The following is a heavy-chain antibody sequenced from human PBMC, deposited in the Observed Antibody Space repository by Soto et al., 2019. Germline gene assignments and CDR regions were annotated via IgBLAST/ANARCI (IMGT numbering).Heavy chain of an antibody. CDR1: GGSLSGATYS. J-gene: IGHJ4*02. Sequence: SETLSLTCGVSGGSLSGATYSWNWIRQTPGKGLEWIGYIFPSGTTYYNPSLRSQVTISIDVSKNQFSLSLRSLTAADTAVYYCARSRKFDYWSQGTLVTVSS. V-gene: IGHV4-30-2*01. CDR2: IFPSGTT. CDR3: ARSRKFDY.